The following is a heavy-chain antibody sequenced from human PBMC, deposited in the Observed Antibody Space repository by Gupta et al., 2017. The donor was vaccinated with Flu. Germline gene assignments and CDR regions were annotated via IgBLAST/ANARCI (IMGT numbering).Heavy chain of an antibody. CDR2: IKRKREGETI. J-gene: IGHJ4*02. D-gene: IGHD2-2*01. CDR3: TTPRYCTTTSCGSIDY. Sequence: MNWVRKAPGKGLECVGRIKRKREGETIDYATHVKGRFTISKDASMGTLYLRMDSLKTEDTAVYYCTTPRYCTTTSCGSIDYWGQGTLVTVSS. V-gene: IGHV3-15*07.